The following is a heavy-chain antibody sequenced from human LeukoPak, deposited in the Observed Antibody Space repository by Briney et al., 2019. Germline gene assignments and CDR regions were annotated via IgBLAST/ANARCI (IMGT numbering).Heavy chain of an antibody. CDR2: IIPILGIA. D-gene: IGHD6-19*01. Sequence: SVKVSFKASGGTFSSYAISWVRQAPGQGLEWMGRIIPILGIANYAQKFQGRVTITADKSTSTAYMELSSLRSEDTAVYYCARDPRSVAVAGTIPYGMDVWGQGTTVTVSS. J-gene: IGHJ6*02. V-gene: IGHV1-69*04. CDR1: GGTFSSYA. CDR3: ARDPRSVAVAGTIPYGMDV.